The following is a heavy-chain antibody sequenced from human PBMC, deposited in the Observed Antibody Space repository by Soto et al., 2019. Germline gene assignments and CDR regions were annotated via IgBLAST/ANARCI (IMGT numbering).Heavy chain of an antibody. Sequence: ASVKVSCKASGYTFTGYYMHWVRQAPGQGLEWMGWINPNSGGTNYAQKFQGWVTMTRDTSIITAYMELSRRRSDDTAVYYCATGLSSSWYEYFQHWGQGTLVTVSS. J-gene: IGHJ1*01. CDR1: GYTFTGYY. CDR3: ATGLSSSWYEYFQH. CDR2: INPNSGGT. D-gene: IGHD6-13*01. V-gene: IGHV1-2*04.